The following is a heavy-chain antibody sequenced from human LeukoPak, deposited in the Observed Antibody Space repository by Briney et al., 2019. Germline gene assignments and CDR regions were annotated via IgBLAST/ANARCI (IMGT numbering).Heavy chain of an antibody. J-gene: IGHJ6*03. V-gene: IGHV3-74*01. CDR2: INSAGSST. Sequence: GGSLRLSCAVSGFTFSSYAMSWVRQAPGKGLVWVSRINSAGSSTAYADSVKGRFTISRDNAKNTLYLQMNNLRAENTAVYYCARGGSSWYIPMDVWGKGTTVTVSS. CDR1: GFTFSSYA. CDR3: ARGGSSWYIPMDV. D-gene: IGHD6-13*01.